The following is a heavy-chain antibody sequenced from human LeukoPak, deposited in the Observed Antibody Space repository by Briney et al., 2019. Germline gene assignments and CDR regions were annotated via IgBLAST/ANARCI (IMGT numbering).Heavy chain of an antibody. D-gene: IGHD6-13*01. CDR1: GFNFSSYW. J-gene: IGHJ4*02. CDR3: ARGYSTWHDY. CDR2: ISTEVRST. Sequence: GSLRLSCAASGFNFSSYWMHWVRQAPGKGLVWVSRISTEVRSTTVKGRFTISRDNAKNTLYLQMNSLRAEDTAVYYCARGYSTWHDYWGQGTLVTVSS. V-gene: IGHV3-74*01.